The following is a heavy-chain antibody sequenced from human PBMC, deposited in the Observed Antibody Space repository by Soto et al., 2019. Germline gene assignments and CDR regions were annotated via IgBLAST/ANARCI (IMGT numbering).Heavy chain of an antibody. D-gene: IGHD6-19*01. V-gene: IGHV6-1*01. CDR3: ARGWSGYSSGPATNWFDP. Sequence: KQSQTLSLTCAISGDSVSSNSAAWNWIRQSPSRGLEWLGRTYYRSKWYNDYAVSVKSRITINPDTSKNQFSLQLNSVTPEDTAVYYCARGWSGYSSGPATNWFDPWGQGTLVTVSS. CDR2: TYYRSKWYN. CDR1: GDSVSSNSAA. J-gene: IGHJ5*02.